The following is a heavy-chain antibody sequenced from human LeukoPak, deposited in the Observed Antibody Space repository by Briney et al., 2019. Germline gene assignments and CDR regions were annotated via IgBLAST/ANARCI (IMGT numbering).Heavy chain of an antibody. D-gene: IGHD3-3*01. J-gene: IGHJ4*02. Sequence: GGSLRLSCAASGFTFSDYYMSWIRQAPGKGLEWVSYISRSSSYTYYADSGKGRFTISRDNAKNSLYLQMNSLRAEDTAVYYCASRSASTPYYFDYWGQGALVTVSS. CDR2: ISRSSSYT. CDR1: GFTFSDYY. CDR3: ASRSASTPYYFDY. V-gene: IGHV3-11*03.